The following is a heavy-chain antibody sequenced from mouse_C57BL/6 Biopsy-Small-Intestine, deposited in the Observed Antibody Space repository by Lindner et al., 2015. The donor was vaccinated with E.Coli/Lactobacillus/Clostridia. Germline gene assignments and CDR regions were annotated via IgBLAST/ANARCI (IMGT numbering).Heavy chain of an antibody. V-gene: IGHV1-84*01. CDR2: IYPGGHDT. CDR1: GYTFTDYY. Sequence: VQLQESGPELVKPGASVKISCKASGYTFTDYYINWVHQRPGQGLEWIGWIYPGGHDTKYNENFKGKATLTVDTSSSTAYMQLSSLTSEDSAVYFCVREELWSAWFAYWGQGTLVTVSA. CDR3: VREELWSAWFAY. D-gene: IGHD1-1*02. J-gene: IGHJ3*01.